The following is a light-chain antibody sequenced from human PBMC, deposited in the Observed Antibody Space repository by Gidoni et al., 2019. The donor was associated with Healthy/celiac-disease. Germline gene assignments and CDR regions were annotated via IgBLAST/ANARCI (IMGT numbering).Light chain of an antibody. CDR1: QRVSSY. V-gene: IGKV3-11*01. CDR2: DAS. CDR3: QQRSNWPPGT. Sequence: EIVLTQSPATLSLSPGVRATLSCRASQRVSSYLAWYQQKPGQAPRLLIYDASNRATGIPARFSGSGSGTDFTLTISSLEPEDFAVYYCQQRSNWPPGTFGGGTKVEIK. J-gene: IGKJ4*01.